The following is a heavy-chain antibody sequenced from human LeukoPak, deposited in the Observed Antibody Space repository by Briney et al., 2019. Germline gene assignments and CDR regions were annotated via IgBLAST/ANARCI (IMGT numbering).Heavy chain of an antibody. D-gene: IGHD3-3*01. Sequence: ASVKVSCKASGYTFTGYYMHWVRQAPGQGLEWMGWINPNSGGTNYAQKFQGRVTMTRDTSISTAYMELSGLRSDDTAVYYCARGPITIFGVVIDYWGQGTLVTVSS. J-gene: IGHJ4*02. CDR1: GYTFTGYY. CDR2: INPNSGGT. CDR3: ARGPITIFGVVIDY. V-gene: IGHV1-2*02.